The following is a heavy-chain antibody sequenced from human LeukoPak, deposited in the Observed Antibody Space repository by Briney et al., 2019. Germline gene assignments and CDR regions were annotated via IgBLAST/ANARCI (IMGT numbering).Heavy chain of an antibody. D-gene: IGHD5-12*01. V-gene: IGHV4-59*01. CDR2: IYYSGSN. J-gene: IGHJ4*02. Sequence: AETLALTCAVSGVSISSYCWSWIRQPPGKGLAWVGYIYYSGSNNYNPSLKSRVTISGDTAKNQFSLQMSSVTAADSAVYYCARAENSAYDIDYWGQGTPVTVSS. CDR3: ARAENSAYDIDY. CDR1: GVSISSYC.